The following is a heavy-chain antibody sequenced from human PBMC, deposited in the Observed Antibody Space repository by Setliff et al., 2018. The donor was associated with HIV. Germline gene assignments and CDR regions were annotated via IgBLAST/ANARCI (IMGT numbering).Heavy chain of an antibody. V-gene: IGHV4-34*01. CDR2: INDDRTT. CDR3: ARDGYSYGIY. Sequence: SETLSLTCAVYGGSFMGYYWSWIRKPPGKGLEWIGEINDDRTTNYNPSPKRRVTISIDTSKNQFSLKLRSVNAADTAVYYCARDGYSYGIYWGQGTLVTVSS. D-gene: IGHD5-18*01. J-gene: IGHJ4*02. CDR1: GGSFMGYY.